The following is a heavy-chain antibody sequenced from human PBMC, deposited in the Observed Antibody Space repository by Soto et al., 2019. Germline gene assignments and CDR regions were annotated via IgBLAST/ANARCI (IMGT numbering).Heavy chain of an antibody. CDR2: IYYSGST. D-gene: IGHD6-13*01. Sequence: QVQLQESGPGLVKPSETLSLTCTVSGGSISSYYWSWIRQPPGKGLEWIGYIYYSGSTNYNPSLMSRVTRSVDTSKNQFSLKLSSVTAADTAVYYCAREGEQLVLDYWGQGTLVTVSS. CDR1: GGSISSYY. V-gene: IGHV4-59*01. CDR3: AREGEQLVLDY. J-gene: IGHJ4*02.